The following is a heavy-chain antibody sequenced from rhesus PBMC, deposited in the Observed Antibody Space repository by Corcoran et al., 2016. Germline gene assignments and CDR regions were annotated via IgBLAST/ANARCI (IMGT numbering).Heavy chain of an antibody. V-gene: IGHV3S5*01. CDR1: GFTFSSYG. D-gene: IGHD6-25*01. J-gene: IGHJ4*01. Sequence: EVQLVESGGGLVQPGGSLRLSCAASGFTFSSYGMSWVRQAPGKGLEWVSYIINGGGSTYYADSVKCPFTISRDNSKNTLSLQMNSLRAEDTAVYYCAKENSYSGSWNRGPFDYWGQGVLVTVSS. CDR3: AKENSYSGSWNRGPFDY. CDR2: YIINGGGST.